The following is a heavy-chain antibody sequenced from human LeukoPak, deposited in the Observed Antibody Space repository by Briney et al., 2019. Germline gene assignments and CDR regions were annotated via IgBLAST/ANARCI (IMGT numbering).Heavy chain of an antibody. D-gene: IGHD2-2*01. Sequence: PSETLSLTYTVSGGSISDYYWSWIRQPPGKGLEWIGWIFGSGSSNYNPSLKSRLTISVDTSKNQFSLKLTSATAADTAVYYCARDTYQSWFDPWGQGTLVTVSS. J-gene: IGHJ5*02. CDR1: GGSISDYY. CDR3: ARDTYQSWFDP. V-gene: IGHV4-59*01. CDR2: IFGSGSS.